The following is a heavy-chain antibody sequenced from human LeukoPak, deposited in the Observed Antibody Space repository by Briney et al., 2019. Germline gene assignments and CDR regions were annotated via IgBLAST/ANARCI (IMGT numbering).Heavy chain of an antibody. CDR1: GFTFSSYS. Sequence: GGSLRLSCAASGFTFSSYSMNWVRQAPGKGLEWVSSISSSSSYIYYADSVKGRFTISRDNAKNSLYLQMNSLRAEDTAVYYCARVIVGASPYDAFDIWGQGTMVTVSS. J-gene: IGHJ3*02. CDR2: ISSSSSYI. V-gene: IGHV3-21*01. CDR3: ARVIVGASPYDAFDI. D-gene: IGHD1-26*01.